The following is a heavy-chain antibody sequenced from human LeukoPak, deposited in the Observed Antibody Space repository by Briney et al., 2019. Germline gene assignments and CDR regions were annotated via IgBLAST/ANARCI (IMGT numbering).Heavy chain of an antibody. Sequence: ASVTVSFKASGYTFTSFGISWVRQAPGQGLERMGWISAYNGNTKYAQRLQGRVTMTTDTSTATAYVELRSLRSDDTAVYYCARVADILTGYANFDYWGQGTLVTVSS. CDR1: GYTFTSFG. CDR2: ISAYNGNT. J-gene: IGHJ4*02. D-gene: IGHD3-9*01. V-gene: IGHV1-18*01. CDR3: ARVADILTGYANFDY.